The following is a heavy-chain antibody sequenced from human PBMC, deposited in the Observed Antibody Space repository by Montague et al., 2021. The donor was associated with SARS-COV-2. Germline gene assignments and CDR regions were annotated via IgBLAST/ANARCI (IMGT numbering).Heavy chain of an antibody. Sequence: SETLSLTCAVYGGSFSGYYWSWIRQPPGKGLEWIGQVKDSGSTNYIPSXXSRVAISVDTSKNQFSLKLRSVTAADTAVYFCARGALTGGNYGFWRGFYTSPLEYWSQGTLVTGSS. D-gene: IGHD3-3*01. J-gene: IGHJ4*01. CDR2: VKDSGST. CDR3: ARGALTGGNYGFWRGFYTSPLEY. CDR1: GGSFSGYY. V-gene: IGHV4-34*01.